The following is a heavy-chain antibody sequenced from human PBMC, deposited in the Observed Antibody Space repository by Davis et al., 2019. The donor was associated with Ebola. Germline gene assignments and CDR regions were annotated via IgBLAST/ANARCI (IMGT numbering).Heavy chain of an antibody. Sequence: GESLNISCAASGFTFSTYAMSWVRQAPGRGPEWVSGIGSDGINKDYADSVKGRFTISRDNYKNTLYLQMNSLKTEDTAVYYCTTEGVPPYGYWGQGTLVTVSS. D-gene: IGHD2-2*01. V-gene: IGHV3-23*01. CDR1: GFTFSTYA. CDR3: TTEGVPPYGY. J-gene: IGHJ4*02. CDR2: IGSDGINK.